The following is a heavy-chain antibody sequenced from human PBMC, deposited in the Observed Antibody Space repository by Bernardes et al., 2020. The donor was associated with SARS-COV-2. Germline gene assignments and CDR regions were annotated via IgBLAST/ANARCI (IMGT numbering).Heavy chain of an antibody. J-gene: IGHJ6*02. D-gene: IGHD6-13*01. CDR2: INHSGST. Sequence: SETLSLTFAVYGGSFSGYYWSWIRQPPGKGLEWIGEINHSGSTNYNPSLKSRVTISVDTSKNQFSLKLSSVTAADTAVYYCARDRPSSSWSYYYYYYGMDVWGQGTTVTVSS. V-gene: IGHV4-34*01. CDR3: ARDRPSSSWSYYYYYYGMDV. CDR1: GGSFSGYY.